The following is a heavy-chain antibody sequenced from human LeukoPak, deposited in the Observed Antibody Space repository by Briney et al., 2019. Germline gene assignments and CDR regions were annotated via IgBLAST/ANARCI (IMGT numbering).Heavy chain of an antibody. CDR3: VRKNRDFNAAFDI. Sequence: GGSLRLSCTASGFTVSNDYMSWVRQAPGKGLEWVSISYSDSNTNYADSVKGRFTISRDTSQNTLSLQMNSLRAEDTAVYYCVRKNRDFNAAFDIWGQGTVVTVSA. V-gene: IGHV3-53*01. CDR1: GFTVSNDY. CDR2: SYSDSNT. D-gene: IGHD1-14*01. J-gene: IGHJ3*02.